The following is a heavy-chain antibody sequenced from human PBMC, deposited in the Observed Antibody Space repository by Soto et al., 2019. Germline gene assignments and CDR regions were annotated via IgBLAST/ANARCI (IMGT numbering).Heavy chain of an antibody. Sequence: QVQLVQSGAEVKKPGASVKVSCKASGYTFTSYGISWVRQAPGQGLEGMGWISAYNGNTNYAQKLQGRVTMTTDTSTSTAYMELRSLRSDDTAVYYCARALYDFWSGYYYPYYFDYWGQGTLVTVSS. CDR1: GYTFTSYG. V-gene: IGHV1-18*01. J-gene: IGHJ4*02. D-gene: IGHD3-3*01. CDR3: ARALYDFWSGYYYPYYFDY. CDR2: ISAYNGNT.